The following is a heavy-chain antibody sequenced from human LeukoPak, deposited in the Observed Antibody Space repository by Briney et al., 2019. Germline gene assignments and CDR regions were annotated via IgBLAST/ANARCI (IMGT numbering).Heavy chain of an antibody. V-gene: IGHV1-18*04. J-gene: IGHJ4*02. CDR3: AREGSGLTRLFDY. Sequence: GASVKVSCKASGYTFTGYYMHWVRQAPGQGLEWMGWISAYNGNTNYAQKLQGRVTMTTDTSTSTAYMELRSLRSDDTAVYYCAREGSGLTRLFDYWGQGTLVTVSS. CDR2: ISAYNGNT. CDR1: GYTFTGYY. D-gene: IGHD6-19*01.